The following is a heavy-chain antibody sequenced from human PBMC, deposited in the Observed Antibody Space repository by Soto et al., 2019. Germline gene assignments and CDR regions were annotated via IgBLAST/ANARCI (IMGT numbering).Heavy chain of an antibody. V-gene: IGHV1-2*04. CDR3: ARDGGIAAAGTYYGMDV. J-gene: IGHJ6*02. CDR2: INPNSGGT. D-gene: IGHD6-13*01. CDR1: GYTFTGYY. Sequence: ASVKVSCKASGYTFTGYYMHWVRQAPGQGLEWMGWINPNSGGTNYAQKFQGWVTMTRDTSISTAYMELSRLRSDDTAVYYCARDGGIAAAGTYYGMDVWGQGTTVTVSS.